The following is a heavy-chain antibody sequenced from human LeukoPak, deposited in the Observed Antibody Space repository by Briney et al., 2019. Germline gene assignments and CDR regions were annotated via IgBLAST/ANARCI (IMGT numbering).Heavy chain of an antibody. D-gene: IGHD3-22*01. V-gene: IGHV3-23*01. CDR1: GFTFSNYG. CDR3: AKANGYYSD. CDR2: IRGNGDTT. Sequence: GGSLRLSCAASGFTFSNYGMNWVRQAPGKGLGWVAGIRGNGDTTYYADSVKGRFTISRDNSKNTLSLQLSSLRAEDTAVYYCAKANGYYSDWGQGTLVTVSS. J-gene: IGHJ4*02.